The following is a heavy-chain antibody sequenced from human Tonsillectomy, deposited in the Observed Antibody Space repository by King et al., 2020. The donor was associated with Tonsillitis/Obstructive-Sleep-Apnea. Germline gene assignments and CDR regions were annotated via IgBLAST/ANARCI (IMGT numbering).Heavy chain of an antibody. J-gene: IGHJ4*02. CDR2: ISAYNGNT. V-gene: IGHV1-18*01. CDR1: GYTFTSYG. CDR3: ARASALNTFYYDSSGYYPDGGD. D-gene: IGHD3-22*01. Sequence: VQLVQSGAEVKKPGASVKVSCKASGYTFTSYGISWVRQAPGQGLEWMGWISAYNGNTNYAQKLQGRVTMTTDTSTSTAYMEVRSLRSDDTAVYYCARASALNTFYYDSSGYYPDGGDWGQGTLVTVSS.